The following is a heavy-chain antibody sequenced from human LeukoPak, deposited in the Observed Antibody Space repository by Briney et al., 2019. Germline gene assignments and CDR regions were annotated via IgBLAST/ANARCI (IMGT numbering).Heavy chain of an antibody. J-gene: IGHJ2*01. CDR3: ARRVVNNRNWYFDL. CDR2: IYPGDSDT. Sequence: GESLKISCKGSGYSFSSYWIDWVRQLPGKGLEWMGMIYPGDSDTRYSPSFQGQVTISADKSINTAYLQWSSLKASDTAMYYCARRVVNNRNWYFDLWGRGTLVTVSS. CDR1: GYSFSSYW. V-gene: IGHV5-51*01. D-gene: IGHD4-23*01.